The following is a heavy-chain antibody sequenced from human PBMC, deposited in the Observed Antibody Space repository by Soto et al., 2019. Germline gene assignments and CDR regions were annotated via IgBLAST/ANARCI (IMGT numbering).Heavy chain of an antibody. J-gene: IGHJ5*02. CDR3: TRSYSSGYSNWFDP. CDR1: GGSISSGDYY. CDR2: IYYSGST. Sequence: PSETLSLTCTVSGGSISSGDYYWSWIRQPPGKGLEWIGYIYYSGSTYYNPSLKSRVTTSVDTSKNQFSLKLSSVTAADTAVYYCTRSYSSGYSNWFDPWGQGTLVTVSS. D-gene: IGHD3-22*01. V-gene: IGHV4-30-4*01.